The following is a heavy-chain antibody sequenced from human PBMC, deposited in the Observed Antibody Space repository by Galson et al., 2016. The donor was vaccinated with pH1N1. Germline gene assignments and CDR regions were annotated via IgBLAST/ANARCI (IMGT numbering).Heavy chain of an antibody. Sequence: LRLSCAASGFAFRSYEMNWVRQAPGKGLEWVSHISRSGSTIHYADSVKGRFTVSRDNAKNSLYLQMNSLRAEDTAVYYCARPAEQQWLVILPFGYWGQGILVTVSS. CDR1: GFAFRSYE. CDR2: ISRSGSTI. D-gene: IGHD6-19*01. V-gene: IGHV3-48*03. J-gene: IGHJ4*02. CDR3: ARPAEQQWLVILPFGY.